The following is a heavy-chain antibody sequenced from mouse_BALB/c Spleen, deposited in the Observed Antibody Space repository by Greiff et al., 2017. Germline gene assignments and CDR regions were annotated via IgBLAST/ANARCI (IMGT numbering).Heavy chain of an antibody. CDR1: GFAFSSYD. CDR3: ARQGLGDAMDY. V-gene: IGHV5-12-1*01. CDR2: ISSGGGST. Sequence: EVKVVESGGGLVKPGGSLKLSCAASGFAFSSYDMSWVRQTPEKRLEWVAYISSGGGSTYYPDTVKGRFTISRDNAKNTLYLQMSSLKSEDTAMYYCARQGLGDAMDYWGQGTSVTVSS. D-gene: IGHD3-3*01. J-gene: IGHJ4*01.